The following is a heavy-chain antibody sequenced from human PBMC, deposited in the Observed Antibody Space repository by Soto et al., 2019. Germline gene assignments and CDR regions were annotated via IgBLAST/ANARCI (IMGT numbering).Heavy chain of an antibody. CDR1: VGSISSYY. Sequence: SETLSLTCTVSVGSISSYYWSWIRQPPGKGLEWIGYIYYSGSTNYNPSLKSRVTISVDTSKNQFSLKLSSVTAADTAVYYCSMLNFGAYGEPSGWFDPWCQGTVVPVSS. CDR3: SMLNFGAYGEPSGWFDP. V-gene: IGHV4-59*08. CDR2: IYYSGST. J-gene: IGHJ5*02. D-gene: IGHD4-17*01.